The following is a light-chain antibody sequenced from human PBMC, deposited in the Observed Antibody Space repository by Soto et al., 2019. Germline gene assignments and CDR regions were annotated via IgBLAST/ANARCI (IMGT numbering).Light chain of an antibody. CDR3: QEYISVLRT. Sequence: DIQMTQSPSSLSASVGDRVTITCRASQHISDYLGWYQQRPGKVPNLIIYAASSLQSGVPSRFSRSGSGTDFTLTITSVQSEDVETYYCQEYISVLRTFAEWTRVEI. V-gene: IGKV1-27*01. CDR1: QHISDY. J-gene: IGKJ1*01. CDR2: AAS.